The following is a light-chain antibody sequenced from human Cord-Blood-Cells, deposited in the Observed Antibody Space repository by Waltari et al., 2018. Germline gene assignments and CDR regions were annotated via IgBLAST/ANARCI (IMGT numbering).Light chain of an antibody. CDR1: QGISSY. Sequence: AIRMTQSPSSLSASTGDRVTITCRASQGISSYLVWYQQKPGQAPKLLIYAASTLQSGVPSRFSCSGSGTDFTLTISCLQSEDFATYYCQKYYSYPTFGQGTKVEIK. J-gene: IGKJ1*01. CDR3: QKYYSYPT. CDR2: AAS. V-gene: IGKV1-8*01.